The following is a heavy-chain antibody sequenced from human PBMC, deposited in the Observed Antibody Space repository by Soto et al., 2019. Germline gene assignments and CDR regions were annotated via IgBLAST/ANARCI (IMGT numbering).Heavy chain of an antibody. J-gene: IGHJ6*02. V-gene: IGHV3-23*01. D-gene: IGHD3-22*01. CDR1: GFTFSSYA. Sequence: GGSLRLSCAASGFTFSSYAMSWVRQAPGKGLEWVSAIGGSGGSTYYADSVKGRFTISRDNSKNTLFLQMNSLRAEDTAVYYCAKDPYYYDTSEMDVWGQGTTVTVSS. CDR3: AKDPYYYDTSEMDV. CDR2: IGGSGGST.